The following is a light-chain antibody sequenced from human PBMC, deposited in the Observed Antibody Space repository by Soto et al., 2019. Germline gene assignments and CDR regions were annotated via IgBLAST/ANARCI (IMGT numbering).Light chain of an antibody. Sequence: DIQMTQSPSSLSASVGDRVTITCQASQDISNYLNWYQQKPGQAPKLLIYDASNLETGVPSRLSGSGSGTDFTFTISSLQPEDIATYYCQQYDNRPPYTFGQGTKLEIK. CDR1: QDISNY. CDR3: QQYDNRPPYT. CDR2: DAS. J-gene: IGKJ2*01. V-gene: IGKV1-33*01.